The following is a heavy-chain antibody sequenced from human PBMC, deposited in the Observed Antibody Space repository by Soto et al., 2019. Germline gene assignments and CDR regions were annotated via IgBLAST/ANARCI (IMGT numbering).Heavy chain of an antibody. CDR2: IYYSGST. J-gene: IGHJ3*02. V-gene: IGHV4-31*03. D-gene: IGHD2-15*01. CDR1: GGSISSGGYY. CDR3: ARDRSGYCSGGSCYGTRGNDAFDI. Sequence: QVQLQESGPGLVKPSQTLSLTCTVSGGSISSGGYYWSWIRQHPGKGLEWIGYIYYSGSTYYNPSLKSRVTISVDTSKNQFSLKLSPVTAADTAVYYCARDRSGYCSGGSCYGTRGNDAFDIWGQGTMVTVSS.